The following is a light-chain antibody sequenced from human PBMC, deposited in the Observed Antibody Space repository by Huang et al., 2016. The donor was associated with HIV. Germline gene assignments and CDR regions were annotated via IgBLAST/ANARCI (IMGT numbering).Light chain of an antibody. Sequence: DIKMTQSPSSVSASIGDRVSFTCRASQDVNKWLAWYQQKPGVAPKLLVYASSTLQSGAPSRFRGSGSGTHFTLTINNLQAEDFATYVCQQSVTVPLTFGGGTKVELK. CDR3: QQSVTVPLT. CDR1: QDVNKW. J-gene: IGKJ4*02. CDR2: ASS. V-gene: IGKV1-12*01.